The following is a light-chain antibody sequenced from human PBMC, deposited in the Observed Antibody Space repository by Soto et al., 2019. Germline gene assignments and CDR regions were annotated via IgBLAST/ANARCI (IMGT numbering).Light chain of an antibody. CDR3: QQYGSSPIT. V-gene: IGKV3-20*01. CDR2: DAS. Sequence: EIVLTQSPDTLSLSPGERATLSCRPSQSVSSSNVAWYQQKAGQAPRLLIYDASSRASGISDRFSGSGSGTDFTLTISRLEPEDFGVYYCQQYGSSPITFGQGTRLEI. CDR1: QSVSSSN. J-gene: IGKJ5*01.